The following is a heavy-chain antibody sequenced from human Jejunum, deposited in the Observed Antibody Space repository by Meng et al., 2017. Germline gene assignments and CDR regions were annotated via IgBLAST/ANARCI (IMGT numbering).Heavy chain of an antibody. D-gene: IGHD3-10*01. V-gene: IGHV3-74*01. CDR1: GFIFSNYW. CDR3: ARDSGEASFDY. J-gene: IGHJ4*02. CDR2: IKGDGSDI. Sequence: GGSLRLSCAASGFIFSNYWMFWVRQVPGKGLVWVSRIKGDGSDIAYADSVKGRFTISRDNTKNTLYLRLDRLRAEDTAVYYCARDSGEASFDYWGQGILVTVSS.